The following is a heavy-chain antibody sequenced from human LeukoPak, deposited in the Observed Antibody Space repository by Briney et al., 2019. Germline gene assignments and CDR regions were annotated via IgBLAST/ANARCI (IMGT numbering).Heavy chain of an antibody. V-gene: IGHV3-48*02. D-gene: IGHD3-3*01. J-gene: IGHJ4*02. CDR2: IGGGSSPI. CDR3: VRDHEWSFDF. Sequence: GGSLRLSCAASGFSFNSYSMNWVRQAPGKGLEWVSYIGGGSSPIKYADSVKGRFTISRDNARNPLDLEMNSLRDEDTAVYYCVRDHEWSFDFWGQGTLVTVSS. CDR1: GFSFNSYS.